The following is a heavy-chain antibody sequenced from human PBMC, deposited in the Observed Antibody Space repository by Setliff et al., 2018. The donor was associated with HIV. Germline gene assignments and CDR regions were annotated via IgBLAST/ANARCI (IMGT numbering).Heavy chain of an antibody. V-gene: IGHV1-69*06. CDR2: IFPVFGAA. CDR3: ARSFNGLTFDS. CDR1: GGNFTSYC. J-gene: IGHJ4*02. Sequence: SVKVSCKASGGNFTSYCIGWVRQAPGQGLEWMGRIFPVFGAAHYTQNFQGRVTLTADKSTSTASMEMSSLTHEDTAVYFCARSFNGLTFDSWGPGTLVTVSS. D-gene: IGHD2-8*01.